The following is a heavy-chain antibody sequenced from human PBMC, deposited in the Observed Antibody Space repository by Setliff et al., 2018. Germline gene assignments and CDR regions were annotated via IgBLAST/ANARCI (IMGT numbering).Heavy chain of an antibody. CDR3: ARDPWQWLTTFTSAEYFQH. CDR2: IIPIFGTA. J-gene: IGHJ1*01. CDR1: GGTFSSYA. D-gene: IGHD6-19*01. V-gene: IGHV1-69*06. Sequence: SVKVSCKASGGTFSSYAISRVRQAPGQGPEWMGRIIPIFGTANYAQKFQGRVTITADKSTSTAYMELSSLRSEDTAVYYCARDPWQWLTTFTSAEYFQHWGQGTLVTVSS.